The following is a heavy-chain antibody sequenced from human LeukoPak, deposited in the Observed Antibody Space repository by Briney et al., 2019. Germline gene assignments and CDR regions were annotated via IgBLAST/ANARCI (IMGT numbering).Heavy chain of an antibody. V-gene: IGHV4-34*01. D-gene: IGHD4-17*01. CDR1: GGSFNGYY. CDR3: ARSPRYGRYFDY. J-gene: IGHJ4*02. Sequence: ETLSLTCAVYGGSFNGYYWSWIRQPPGKGLEWIGEINHSGSTNYNPSLKSRVTISVDTSKNQFSLKLSSVTAADTAVYYCARSPRYGRYFDYWGQGTLVTVSS. CDR2: INHSGST.